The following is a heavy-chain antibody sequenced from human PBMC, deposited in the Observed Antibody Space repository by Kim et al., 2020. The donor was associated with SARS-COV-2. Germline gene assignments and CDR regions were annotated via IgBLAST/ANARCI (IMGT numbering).Heavy chain of an antibody. CDR2: IRIETYGGTT. Sequence: GGSLRLSCTTSGFTFGDYAMSWVRQAPGKGLEWVGLIRIETYGGTTEYAASVKGRFTISRDDSKSIAYLQMNSLKTEDTAVYYCAREPGWGRNCDFEYWGQGTLVTVSS. CDR1: GFTFGDYA. D-gene: IGHD1-7*01. V-gene: IGHV3-49*04. CDR3: AREPGWGRNCDFEY. J-gene: IGHJ4*02.